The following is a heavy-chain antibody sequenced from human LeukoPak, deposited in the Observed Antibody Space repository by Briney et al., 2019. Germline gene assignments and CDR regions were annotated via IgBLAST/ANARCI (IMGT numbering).Heavy chain of an antibody. D-gene: IGHD3-3*01. CDR3: AKGYDFWSGYCIDY. J-gene: IGHJ4*02. Sequence: PGGSLRLSCAASGFTFSSYAMSWVRQAPGKGLEWVSAISGSGGSTYYADSVKGRFTISRDNSKNTLYLQMNSLRAEDTAVYYCAKGYDFWSGYCIDYWGQGTLVTVSS. CDR2: ISGSGGST. V-gene: IGHV3-23*01. CDR1: GFTFSSYA.